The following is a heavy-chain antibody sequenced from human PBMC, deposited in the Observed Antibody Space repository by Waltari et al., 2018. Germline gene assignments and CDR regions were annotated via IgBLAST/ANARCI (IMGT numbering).Heavy chain of an antibody. V-gene: IGHV1-2*02. CDR1: GYIFNNYY. CDR3: ARDVYPGDGYEGAFNM. CDR2: INPNNDDT. Sequence: QVQLVQSGAEVREPGASVKISCKTSGYIFNNYYIQWVRQATGQGLEWMGFINPNNDDTNYAQKFQGRVTMTRDTSINTVYMEVTRLTSDDTAVYYCARDVYPGDGYEGAFNMWGQGTVVTVSS. J-gene: IGHJ3*02. D-gene: IGHD5-18*01.